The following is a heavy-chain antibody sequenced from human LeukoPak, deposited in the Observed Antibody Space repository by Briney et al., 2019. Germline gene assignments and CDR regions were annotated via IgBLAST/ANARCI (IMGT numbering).Heavy chain of an antibody. D-gene: IGHD3-3*01. V-gene: IGHV1-69*13. Sequence: GASVKVSCKASGGTFSSYAISWVRQAPGQGLKWMGGIIPIFGTANYAQKFQGRVTITADESTSTAYMELSSLRSEDTAVYYCAGMFDFVRSGYYRASSDGYAFDIWGQGTMVTVSS. J-gene: IGHJ3*02. CDR1: GGTFSSYA. CDR2: IIPIFGTA. CDR3: AGMFDFVRSGYYRASSDGYAFDI.